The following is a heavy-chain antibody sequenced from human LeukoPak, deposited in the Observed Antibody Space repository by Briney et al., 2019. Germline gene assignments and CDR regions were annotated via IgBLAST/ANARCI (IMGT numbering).Heavy chain of an antibody. J-gene: IGHJ4*02. CDR3: MAAAGIIDY. V-gene: IGHV3-49*04. Sequence: PGGSLRLSCTASGFTFGDYAMSWVRQAPGKGLEWAGFIRSKAYGGTTEYAASVKGRFTISRDDSKSIAYLQMNSLKTKDTAVYYCMAAAGIIDYWGQGTLVTVSS. D-gene: IGHD6-13*01. CDR2: IRSKAYGGTT. CDR1: GFTFGDYA.